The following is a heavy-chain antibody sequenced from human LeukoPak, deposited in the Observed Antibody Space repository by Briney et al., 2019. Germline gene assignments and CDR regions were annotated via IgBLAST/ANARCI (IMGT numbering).Heavy chain of an antibody. J-gene: IGHJ5*02. CDR3: AKNADWFDP. V-gene: IGHV3-21*06. CDR2: IGTSGDYI. CDR1: GFIFSTYN. Sequence: GGSLRLSCTASGFIFSTYNMNWVRQAPGKGLEWVSSIGTSGDYIYYADSVQGRFTISRDDAKNSLYLQLNSLRAEDTAVYYCAKNADWFDPWGQGTLVTVSS.